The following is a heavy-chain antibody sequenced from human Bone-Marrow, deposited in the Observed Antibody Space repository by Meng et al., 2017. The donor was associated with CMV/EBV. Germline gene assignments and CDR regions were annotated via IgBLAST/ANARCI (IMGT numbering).Heavy chain of an antibody. CDR2: IYYSGST. CDR1: GGSISSSSYY. CDR3: ARFDMDVEGYYGMDV. J-gene: IGHJ6*02. V-gene: IGHV4-61*01. Sequence: SETLSLTCTVSGGSISSSSYYWSWIRQPPGKGLEWIGYIYYSGSTNYNPSLKSRVTISVDTSKNKFSLKLSSVTAADTAFYYCARFDMDVEGYYGMDVWGQGTTVTVSS. D-gene: IGHD6-13*01.